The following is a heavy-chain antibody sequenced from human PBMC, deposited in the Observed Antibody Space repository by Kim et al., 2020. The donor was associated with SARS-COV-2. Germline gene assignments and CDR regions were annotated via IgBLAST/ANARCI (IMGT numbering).Heavy chain of an antibody. V-gene: IGHV3-9*01. D-gene: IGHD3-22*01. CDR3: AKAVYDSSGYYVGSIAY. Sequence: VKGRFTISRDNAKNSLYLQMNSLRAEDTALYYCAKAVYDSSGYYVGSIAYWGQGTLVTVSS. J-gene: IGHJ4*02.